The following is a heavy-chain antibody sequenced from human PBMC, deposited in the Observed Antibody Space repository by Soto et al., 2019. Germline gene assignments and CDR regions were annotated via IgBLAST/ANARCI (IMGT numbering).Heavy chain of an antibody. D-gene: IGHD6-13*01. CDR1: GYSFTSYW. CDR3: ARVSSSSWPYYYYYYVLDV. Sequence: GESLKISCKASGYSFTSYWIGWVRQMPGKGLEWMGIIYPGDSDTRYSPSFQGQVTISADKSISTAYLQWSSLKASDTAMYYCARVSSSSWPYYYYYYVLDVWGKGTTVTVSS. J-gene: IGHJ6*04. CDR2: IYPGDSDT. V-gene: IGHV5-51*01.